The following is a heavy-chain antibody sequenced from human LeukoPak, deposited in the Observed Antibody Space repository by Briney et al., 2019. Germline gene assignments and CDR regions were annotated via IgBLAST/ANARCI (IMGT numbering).Heavy chain of an antibody. CDR2: INHSGST. D-gene: IGHD3-3*01. V-gene: IGHV4-34*01. J-gene: IGHJ3*02. Sequence: PSETLSLTCAVYGGSFSGYYWSWIRQPPGKGLEWIGEINHSGSTNYNPSLKSRVTISVDTSKNQFSLKLSSVTAADTAVYYCGRGVKGYYDFWSGNDAFDIWGQGTMVTVSS. CDR1: GGSFSGYY. CDR3: GRGVKGYYDFWSGNDAFDI.